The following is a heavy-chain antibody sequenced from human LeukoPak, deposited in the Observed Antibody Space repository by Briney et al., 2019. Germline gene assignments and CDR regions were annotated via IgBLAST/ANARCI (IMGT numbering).Heavy chain of an antibody. D-gene: IGHD3-10*01. CDR2: ISGSGGST. J-gene: IGHJ4*02. Sequence: TGGSLRLSCAASGFTFSGFSFNWVRQAPRKGLEWVSAISGSGGSTYYADSVKGRFTISRDNSKNTLYLQMNSLRAEDTAVYYCAKGGLGDPPGYWGQGTLVTVSS. CDR1: GFTFSGFS. V-gene: IGHV3-23*01. CDR3: AKGGLGDPPGY.